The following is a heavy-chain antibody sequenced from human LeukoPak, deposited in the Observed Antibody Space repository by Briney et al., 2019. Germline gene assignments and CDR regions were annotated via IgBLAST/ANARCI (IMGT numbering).Heavy chain of an antibody. Sequence: GGSLRLSCAASGFTFSSYEMNWDRQAPGKGLEWVSYISSSGSTIYYADSVKGRFTISRDNAKNSLYLQMNSLRAEDTAVYYCAELGITMIGCVWGKGTTVTISS. CDR3: AELGITMIGCV. CDR2: ISSSGSTI. D-gene: IGHD3-10*02. CDR1: GFTFSSYE. J-gene: IGHJ6*04. V-gene: IGHV3-48*03.